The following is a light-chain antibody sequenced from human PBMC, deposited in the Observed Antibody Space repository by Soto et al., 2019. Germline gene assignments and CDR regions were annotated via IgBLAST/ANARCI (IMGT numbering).Light chain of an antibody. Sequence: EIVMTQSQATLSVSPGERATLSCRASQSVSSNLAWYQQKPGQAPRLLIYGASNRATGIPARFSGSGSGTDFTLTISSLEPEDFAVYYCQQRSNWRVTFGQGRLLEV. CDR2: GAS. CDR3: QQRSNWRVT. V-gene: IGKV3-11*01. J-gene: IGKJ5*01. CDR1: QSVSSN.